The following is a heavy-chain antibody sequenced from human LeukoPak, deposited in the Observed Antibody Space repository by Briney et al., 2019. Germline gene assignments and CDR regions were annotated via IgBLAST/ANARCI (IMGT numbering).Heavy chain of an antibody. CDR2: ISGSGTTT. CDR1: GFTFSNYA. J-gene: IGHJ4*02. Sequence: GGSLRLSCAASGFTFSNYAMSWVRQAPGKGLEWVSAISGSGTTTHYADSVKGRFTVSRDNSKNTVFLQMHSLGAEDTAVYYCSKGETDTGTLTHVYRGQGTLATVSS. D-gene: IGHD1-7*01. CDR3: SKGETDTGTLTHVY. V-gene: IGHV3-23*01.